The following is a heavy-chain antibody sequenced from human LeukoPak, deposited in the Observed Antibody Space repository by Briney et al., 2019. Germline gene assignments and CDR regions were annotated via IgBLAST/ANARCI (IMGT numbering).Heavy chain of an antibody. V-gene: IGHV4-39*07. D-gene: IGHD3-16*01. CDR3: ARLNFRGGEALHFDS. J-gene: IGHJ4*02. CDR1: GASISSYSSY. Sequence: SETLSLTCTVSGASISSYSSYWGWIRQPPGKGLEWIGNMYYSGNNYSNPSLKSRVTISIDTSKIQFSLRLYSVTAADTALYFCARLNFRGGEALHFDSWGQGTLVTVSS. CDR2: MYYSGNN.